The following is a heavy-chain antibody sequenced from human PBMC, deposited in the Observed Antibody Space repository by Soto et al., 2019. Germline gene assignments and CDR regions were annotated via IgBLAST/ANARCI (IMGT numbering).Heavy chain of an antibody. J-gene: IGHJ1*01. V-gene: IGHV3-23*01. CDR3: ARPPRGSSPPH. Sequence: LRLSCAASGFTFSSYAMSWVRQAPGKGLEWVSAISGSGGSTYYADSVKGRFTISRDNSKNTLYLQTNSLRAEDTAVYYCARPPRGSSPPHWGQGTLVTVSS. CDR1: GFTFSSYA. CDR2: ISGSGGST. D-gene: IGHD6-6*01.